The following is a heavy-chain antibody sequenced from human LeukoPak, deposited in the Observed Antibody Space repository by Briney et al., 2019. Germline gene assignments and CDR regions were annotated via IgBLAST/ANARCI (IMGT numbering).Heavy chain of an antibody. Sequence: GGSLRLSCAASGFTFSSYAMSWVRQAPGKGLEWVSAISGSGGSTYYADSVKGRFTISRVNSKNTLYLQMNSLRAEDTAVYYCAKDREYQLLPGNWFDPWGQGTLVTVSS. J-gene: IGHJ5*02. CDR1: GFTFSSYA. CDR3: AKDREYQLLPGNWFDP. V-gene: IGHV3-23*01. D-gene: IGHD2-2*01. CDR2: ISGSGGST.